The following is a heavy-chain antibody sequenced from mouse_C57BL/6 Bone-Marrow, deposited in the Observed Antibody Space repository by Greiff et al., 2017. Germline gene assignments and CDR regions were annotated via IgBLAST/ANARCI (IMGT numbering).Heavy chain of an antibody. J-gene: IGHJ3*01. CDR2: INPSNGGT. D-gene: IGHD1-1*01. V-gene: IGHV1-53*01. Sequence: QVQLQQPGAELVRPGSSVKLSCKASGYTFTSYWMHWVKQRPGQGLEWIGNINPSNGGTNYNEKFKSKATLTVDKSSSTAYMQLSSLTSEDSAVYYCARKARSRVFADWGQGTLVTVSA. CDR3: ARKARSRVFAD. CDR1: GYTFTSYW.